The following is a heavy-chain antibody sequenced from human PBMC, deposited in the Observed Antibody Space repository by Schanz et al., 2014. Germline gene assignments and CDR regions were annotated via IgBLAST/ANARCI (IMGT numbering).Heavy chain of an antibody. CDR3: ATETSRTWFYNGVDV. V-gene: IGHV1-24*01. CDR1: GYSLNELS. D-gene: IGHD2-2*01. Sequence: QVQLVQSGAEVKKPGASVKVSCKVSGYSLNELSMHWVRQAPGRGLEWMGGFYHEDGDTVYAQKFQGRVIMTEDTSTDTAYVELSRLTSEDTGVYYCATETSRTWFYNGVDVWGQGTTVTVSS. J-gene: IGHJ6*02. CDR2: FYHEDGDT.